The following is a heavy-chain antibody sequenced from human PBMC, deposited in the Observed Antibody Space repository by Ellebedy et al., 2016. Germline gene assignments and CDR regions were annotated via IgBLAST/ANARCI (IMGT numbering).Heavy chain of an antibody. CDR3: ARVQQLQWFDP. CDR2: IYYSGST. D-gene: IGHD6-13*01. V-gene: IGHV4-39*01. Sequence: SETLSLTCTVSGGSISSSSYYWGWIRQPPGKGLEWIGSIYYSGSTYYNPSLKSRVTISVDTSKNQFSLKLSSVTAADTAVYYCARVQQLQWFDPWGQGTLVTVSS. J-gene: IGHJ5*02. CDR1: GGSISSSSYY.